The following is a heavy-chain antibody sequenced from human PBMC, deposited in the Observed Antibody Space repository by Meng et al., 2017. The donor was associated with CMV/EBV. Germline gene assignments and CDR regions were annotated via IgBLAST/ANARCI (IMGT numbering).Heavy chain of an antibody. CDR1: GFTFSSYS. CDR2: ISSSSSYI. V-gene: IGHV3-21*01. J-gene: IGHJ5*02. Sequence: GESLKISCAASGFTFSSYSMNWVRQAPGKGLEWASSISSSSSYIYYADSVKGRFTISRDNAKNSLYLQMNSLRAEDTAVYYCARSDGHNWFDPWGQGTLVTVSS. CDR3: ARSDGHNWFDP. D-gene: IGHD2-21*01.